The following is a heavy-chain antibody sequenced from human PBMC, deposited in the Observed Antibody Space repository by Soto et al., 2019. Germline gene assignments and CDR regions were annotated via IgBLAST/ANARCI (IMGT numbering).Heavy chain of an antibody. J-gene: IGHJ4*02. CDR3: ATGAAAIAAHVX. Sequence: ASVKVSCKASGYTFTSFGVNWVRQAPGQGLEWMGWVNAYNGNTNYAHKFQGRVTMTADTSTSTAYMEVRSLRSDDTAVYYCATGAAAIAAHVXWGQGTLVTVSX. V-gene: IGHV1-18*01. CDR1: GYTFTSFG. D-gene: IGHD6-6*01. CDR2: VNAYNGNT.